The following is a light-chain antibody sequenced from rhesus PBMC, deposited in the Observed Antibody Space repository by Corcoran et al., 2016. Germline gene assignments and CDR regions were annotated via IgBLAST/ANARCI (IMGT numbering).Light chain of an antibody. CDR3: LQHNSYPLT. CDR2: AAS. V-gene: IGKV1-28*03. J-gene: IGKJ4*01. CDR1: QGISSY. Sequence: DIQMTQSPSSLSASVGDTVTITCRASQGISSYLNWFQQKPGKAPKLLIYAASSLERGVPSRFSCIGSGTDFTLTISSLQPEDFAGYYCLQHNSYPLTFGGGTKVELK.